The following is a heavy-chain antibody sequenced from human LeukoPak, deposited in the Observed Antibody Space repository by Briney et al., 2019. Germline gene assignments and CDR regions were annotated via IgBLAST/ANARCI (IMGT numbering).Heavy chain of an antibody. Sequence: SCPPSYYADSVKRRFTISRDNSKNTLYLQMNTLRAEDTAVYYCAKAPLVVVTAKNYYFDYWGQGTLVTVSS. CDR2: SCPPS. V-gene: IGHV3-23*01. D-gene: IGHD2-21*02. CDR3: AKAPLVVVTAKNYYFDY. J-gene: IGHJ4*02.